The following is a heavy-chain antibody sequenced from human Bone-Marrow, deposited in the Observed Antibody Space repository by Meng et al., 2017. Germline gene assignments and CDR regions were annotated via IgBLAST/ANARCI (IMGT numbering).Heavy chain of an antibody. CDR1: GGSFSGYY. V-gene: IGHV4-34*01. CDR3: ARRLIAAAGNDY. J-gene: IGHJ4*02. D-gene: IGHD6-13*01. Sequence: QVALKEWGAGLLKPSATLSLTCAVYGGSFSGYYWSWIRQPPGKGLEWIGEINHSGSTNYNPSLKSRVTISVDTSKNQFSLKLSSVTAADTAVYYCARRLIAAAGNDYWGQGTLVTVSS. CDR2: INHSGST.